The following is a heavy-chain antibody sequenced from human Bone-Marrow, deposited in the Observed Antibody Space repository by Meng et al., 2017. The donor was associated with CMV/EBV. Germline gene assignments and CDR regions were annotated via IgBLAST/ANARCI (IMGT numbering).Heavy chain of an antibody. CDR3: ARDRRGSFGGLVDAFDL. J-gene: IGHJ3*01. CDR2: ISYDGSNK. Sequence: GESLKISCAASGFTFSSYAMHWVRQAPGKGLEWVAVISYDGSNKYYADSVKGRFTISRDNSKNTLYLQMNSLRAEDTAVYYCARDRRGSFGGLVDAFDLWGQGTMVTVSS. CDR1: GFTFSSYA. D-gene: IGHD3-10*01. V-gene: IGHV3-30-3*01.